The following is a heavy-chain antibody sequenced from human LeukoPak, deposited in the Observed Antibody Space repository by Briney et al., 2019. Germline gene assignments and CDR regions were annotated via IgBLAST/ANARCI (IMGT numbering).Heavy chain of an antibody. J-gene: IGHJ3*02. CDR1: GISISSHW. Sequence: GGSLRLSCAASGISISSHWMSWVRQAPGKGLEWVANINQDGSHKNHVDSVKGRFTISRDNAKNSLYLQMNSLRAEDTAVYYCAKDVTVAGTLDAFDIWGQGTMVTVSS. V-gene: IGHV3-7*03. CDR3: AKDVTVAGTLDAFDI. D-gene: IGHD6-19*01. CDR2: INQDGSHK.